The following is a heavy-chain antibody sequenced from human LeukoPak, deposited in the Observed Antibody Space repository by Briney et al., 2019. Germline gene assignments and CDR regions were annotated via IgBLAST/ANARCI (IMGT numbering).Heavy chain of an antibody. D-gene: IGHD1-26*01. CDR1: GFTFKTYA. Sequence: PGGSLRLSCATSGFTFKTYAMSWVRQAPGKGLEWVSTVSDRDDSTYYADSVEGRFTISRDNSNNTLYLQMNSLRADDTAIYYCARRRIVGSIDDAFDIWGQGTMVTLSS. J-gene: IGHJ3*02. CDR2: VSDRDDST. V-gene: IGHV3-23*01. CDR3: ARRRIVGSIDDAFDI.